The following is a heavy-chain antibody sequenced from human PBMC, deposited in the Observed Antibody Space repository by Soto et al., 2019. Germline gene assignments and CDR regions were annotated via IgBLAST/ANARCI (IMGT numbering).Heavy chain of an antibody. CDR2: IYYSGST. CDR1: GGYISSSSYY. V-gene: IGHV4-39*01. D-gene: IGHD4-17*01. J-gene: IGHJ4*02. CDR3: ARSKDYGRPGHAY. Sequence: SETLRLTCTVAGGYISSSSYYWGWIRQPPGKGLEWIGSIYYSGSTYYNPSLKSRVTISVDTSKNQFSLKLSSVTAADTAVYYCARSKDYGRPGHAYWGQGTLVTVSS.